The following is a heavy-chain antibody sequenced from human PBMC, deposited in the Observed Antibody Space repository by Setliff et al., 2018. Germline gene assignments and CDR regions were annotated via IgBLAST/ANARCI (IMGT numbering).Heavy chain of an antibody. CDR2: ISYSGGV. CDR1: GVTIGGNNYYY. J-gene: IGHJ4*02. D-gene: IGHD3-22*01. Sequence: SETLSLTCSLSGVTIGGNNYYYWAWIRQPPGKGLEWIGTISYSGGVFYNPSLKSRVAISADTSRIQFSLKLRSVTAADTAVYYCARDDYDSGGYYFDSWGQGTLVTVSS. V-gene: IGHV4-39*07. CDR3: ARDDYDSGGYYFDS.